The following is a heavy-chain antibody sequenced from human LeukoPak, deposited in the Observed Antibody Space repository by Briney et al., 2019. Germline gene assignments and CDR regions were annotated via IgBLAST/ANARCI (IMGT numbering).Heavy chain of an antibody. J-gene: IGHJ4*02. CDR2: IYHSGST. Sequence: SETLSLTCTVSGYSISSGYYWGWIRQPPGKGLEWIGSIYHSGSTCYNPSLKSRVTISVDTSKNQFSLKLSSVTAADTAVYYCARVGTGYSSSWYGYWGQGTLVTVSS. V-gene: IGHV4-38-2*02. CDR1: GYSISSGYY. D-gene: IGHD6-13*01. CDR3: ARVGTGYSSSWYGY.